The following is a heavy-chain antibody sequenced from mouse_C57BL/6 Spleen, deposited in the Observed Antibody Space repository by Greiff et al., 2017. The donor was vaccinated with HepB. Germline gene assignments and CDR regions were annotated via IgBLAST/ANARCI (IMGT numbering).Heavy chain of an antibody. D-gene: IGHD4-1*01. V-gene: IGHV1-69*01. J-gene: IGHJ3*01. CDR1: GYTFTSYW. CDR3: ARCLWDEGAWFAY. Sequence: QVQLQQPGAELVMPGASVKLSCKASGYTFTSYWMHWVKQRPGQGLEWIGEIDPSDSYTNYNQKFKGKSTLPVDKSSRPAYMQLSSLTSEDSAVYYCARCLWDEGAWFAYWGQGTLVTVSA. CDR2: IDPSDSYT.